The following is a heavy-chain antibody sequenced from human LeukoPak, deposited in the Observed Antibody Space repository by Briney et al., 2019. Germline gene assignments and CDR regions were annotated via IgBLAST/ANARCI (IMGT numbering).Heavy chain of an antibody. Sequence: PGGSLRLSCAASGFTFSSYSMSWVRQAPGEGLEWVSSISSSGSYIYYAGSVKGRFTITRDNAKNSLYLQMNSLRGEDTAMYYCSRDSAGNDYWGQGTLVTVSS. J-gene: IGHJ4*02. CDR3: SRDSAGNDY. V-gene: IGHV3-21*01. D-gene: IGHD6-13*01. CDR1: GFTFSSYS. CDR2: ISSSGSYI.